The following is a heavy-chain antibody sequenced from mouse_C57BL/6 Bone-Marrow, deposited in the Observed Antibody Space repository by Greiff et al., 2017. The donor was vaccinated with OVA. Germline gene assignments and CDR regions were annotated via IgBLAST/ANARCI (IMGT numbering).Heavy chain of an antibody. V-gene: IGHV1-74*01. CDR1: GYTFTSYW. J-gene: IGHJ4*01. CDR2: IHPSDSDT. CDR3: AIGITTVVATEY. Sequence: QVQLKQSGAELVKPGASVKVSCKASGYTFTSYWMHWVKQRPGQGLEWIGRIHPSDSDTNYNQKFKGKATLTVDKSSSTAYMQLSSLTSEDSAVYYCAIGITTVVATEYWGQGTSVTVSS. D-gene: IGHD1-1*01.